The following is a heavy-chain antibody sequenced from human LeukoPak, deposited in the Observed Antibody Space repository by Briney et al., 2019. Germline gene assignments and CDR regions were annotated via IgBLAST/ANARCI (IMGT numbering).Heavy chain of an antibody. CDR1: GYTFTSYG. CDR2: ISAYNGNT. J-gene: IGHJ6*02. D-gene: IGHD6-19*01. Sequence: ASVKVSCKASGYTFTSYGISWVRQAPGQGLEWMGWISAYNGNTNYAQKLQGRVTMTTDTSTSTAYTELRSLRSDDTAVYYCARDIAVAGPDYYYYYGMDVWGQGTTVTVSS. V-gene: IGHV1-18*01. CDR3: ARDIAVAGPDYYYYYGMDV.